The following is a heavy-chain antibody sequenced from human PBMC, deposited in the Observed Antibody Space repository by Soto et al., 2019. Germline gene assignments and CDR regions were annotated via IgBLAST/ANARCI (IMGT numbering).Heavy chain of an antibody. CDR2: AGLSGRTT. V-gene: IGHV3-23*01. CDR3: ATVHNTSRSFNY. J-gene: IGHJ4*02. Sequence: GGSLRLSCVASGLSFSVSTMTWVRQAPGKRLEWVSTAGLSGRTTYYGDSVKGRFTVSRDNSRNTLDLQMSSLRAEDTAVYYCATVHNTSRSFNYWGRGTLVTVSS. D-gene: IGHD1-20*01. CDR1: GLSFSVST.